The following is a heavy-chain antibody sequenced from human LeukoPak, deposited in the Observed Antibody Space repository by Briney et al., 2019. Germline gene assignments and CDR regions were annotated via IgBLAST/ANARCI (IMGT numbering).Heavy chain of an antibody. Sequence: ASVKVSCKASGYTFTGYYMHWVRQAPGQGLEWMGRINPNSGGTNYAQKFQGRVTMTSDTSISTAYMELSRLRSDDTAVYYCARESAPVYYDSRLNWFDPWGQGTLVTVSS. CDR2: INPNSGGT. CDR1: GYTFTGYY. CDR3: ARESAPVYYDSRLNWFDP. J-gene: IGHJ5*02. D-gene: IGHD3-22*01. V-gene: IGHV1-2*06.